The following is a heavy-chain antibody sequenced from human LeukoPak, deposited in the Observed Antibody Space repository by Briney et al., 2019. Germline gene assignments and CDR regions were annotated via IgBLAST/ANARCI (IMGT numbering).Heavy chain of an antibody. D-gene: IGHD2-2*01. Sequence: PGRSLRLSCAASGFTFSSYAMHWVRQAPGKGLEWVAVISYDGSNKYYADSVKGRFAISRDNSKNTLYLQMNSLRAEDTAVYYCARGVVVVPAARHAFDIWGQGTMVTVSS. J-gene: IGHJ3*02. CDR3: ARGVVVVPAARHAFDI. CDR2: ISYDGSNK. CDR1: GFTFSSYA. V-gene: IGHV3-30*09.